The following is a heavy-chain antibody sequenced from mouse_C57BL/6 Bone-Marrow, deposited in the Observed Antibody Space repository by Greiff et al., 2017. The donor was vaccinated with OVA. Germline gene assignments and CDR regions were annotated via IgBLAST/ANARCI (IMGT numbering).Heavy chain of an antibody. D-gene: IGHD1-1*01. V-gene: IGHV1-64*01. CDR2: IHPNSCST. Sequence: QVQLQQPGAELVKPGASVKLSCKASGYTFTSYWMHWVKQRPGQGLEWIGMIHPNSCSTNYNEKFKSKATLTVDKSSSTAYMQLSSLTSEDSAVYYCARGLTVVAPLDYWGQGTTLTVSS. CDR1: GYTFTSYW. J-gene: IGHJ2*01. CDR3: ARGLTVVAPLDY.